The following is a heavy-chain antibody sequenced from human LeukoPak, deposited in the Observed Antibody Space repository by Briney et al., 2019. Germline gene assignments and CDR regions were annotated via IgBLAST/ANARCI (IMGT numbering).Heavy chain of an antibody. CDR3: AKLAYDGNFFDY. Sequence: ASVKVSCKTSGYSFTNYGISWVRQAPGQGLEWMGWITAYIGNTNYAQKIEGRVTMTRDTSTSTAYMELRSLRSDDTAVYYCAKLAYDGNFFDYWGQGTLVTVSS. CDR1: GYSFTNYG. D-gene: IGHD4-23*01. CDR2: ITAYIGNT. V-gene: IGHV1-18*01. J-gene: IGHJ4*02.